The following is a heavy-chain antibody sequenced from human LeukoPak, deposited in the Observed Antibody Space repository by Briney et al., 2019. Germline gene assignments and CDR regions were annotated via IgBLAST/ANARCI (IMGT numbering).Heavy chain of an antibody. CDR3: ANEIRPNDY. Sequence: GGSLRLSCAASGFTFSSYAMSWVRQVPGKGLEWVSVISGSGDNTYYADSVKGRFTISRDNSKNTLYLQMNSLSADDTAMYYCANEIRPNDYWGQGTLVTVSS. V-gene: IGHV3-23*01. CDR2: ISGSGDNT. D-gene: IGHD4-17*01. J-gene: IGHJ4*02. CDR1: GFTFSSYA.